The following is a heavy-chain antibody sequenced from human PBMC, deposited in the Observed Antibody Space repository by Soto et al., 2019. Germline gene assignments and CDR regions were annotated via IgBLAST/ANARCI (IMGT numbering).Heavy chain of an antibody. CDR2: IYYSGSS. D-gene: IGHD4-17*01. V-gene: IGHV4-39*01. Sequence: PSETLSLTCTVSGGSISSSSYYWGWIRQPPGKGLEWIGSIYYSGSSYYNPSLKSRFTISRDNSKNTLYLQMNSLRAEDTAVYYCAKAGHYGDYFDYWGQGTLVTVSS. J-gene: IGHJ4*02. CDR3: AKAGHYGDYFDY. CDR1: GGSISSSSYY.